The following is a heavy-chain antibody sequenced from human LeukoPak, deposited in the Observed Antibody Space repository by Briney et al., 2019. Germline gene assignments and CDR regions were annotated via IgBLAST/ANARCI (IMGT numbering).Heavy chain of an antibody. D-gene: IGHD2-2*01. V-gene: IGHV1-69*02. J-gene: IGHJ5*02. CDR2: IIPILGIA. Sequence: SVKVSCKASGGTFSSYTISWVRQAPGQGLEWMGRIIPILGIANYAQKFQGRVTITADKSTSTAYMELSSLRSDDTAVYYCARVQYRGVCSSTSCRLKLNWFDPWGQGTLVTVSS. CDR1: GGTFSSYT. CDR3: ARVQYRGVCSSTSCRLKLNWFDP.